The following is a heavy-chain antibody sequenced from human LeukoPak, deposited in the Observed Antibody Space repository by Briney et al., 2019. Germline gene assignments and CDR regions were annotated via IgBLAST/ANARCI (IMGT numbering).Heavy chain of an antibody. D-gene: IGHD5-18*01. CDR2: IYYSGST. CDR1: GVPISSYY. CDR3: ARLTPMGYTAIDY. Sequence: SETLSLTCTVSGVPISSYYWSWIRQPPGKGLEWIGYIYYSGSTNYNPSLKSRVTISVDTSKNQFSLKLSSVTAADTAVYYCARLTPMGYTAIDYWGQGTLVTVSS. V-gene: IGHV4-59*08. J-gene: IGHJ4*02.